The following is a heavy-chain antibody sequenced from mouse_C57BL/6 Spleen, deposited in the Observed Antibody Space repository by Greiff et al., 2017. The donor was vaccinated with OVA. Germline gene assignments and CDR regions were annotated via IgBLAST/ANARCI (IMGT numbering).Heavy chain of an antibody. CDR1: GFTFSDYG. D-gene: IGHD4-1*01. CDR3: ARRNWDGYAMDY. J-gene: IGHJ4*01. V-gene: IGHV5-17*01. CDR2: ISSGSSTI. Sequence: EVQGVESGGGLVKPGGSLKLSCAASGFTFSDYGMHWVRQAPEKGLEWVAYISSGSSTIYYADTVKGRFPISRDNAKNTLFLQMTSLRSEDTAMYYCARRNWDGYAMDYWGQGTSVTVSS.